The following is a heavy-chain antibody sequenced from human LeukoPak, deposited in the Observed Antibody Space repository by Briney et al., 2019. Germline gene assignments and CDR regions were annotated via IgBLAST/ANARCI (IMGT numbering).Heavy chain of an antibody. V-gene: IGHV4-59*01. D-gene: IGHD1-26*01. Sequence: SETLSLTCSVSSGSITSYYWSWLRQPPGKGLEWIGYIYYSESTNYNPSVKSRVTMSVDTSKNQFSLKLNSVTAADTAVYYCATLWRLGASTGEAFDIWGQGTMVTVSS. CDR1: SGSITSYY. CDR3: ATLWRLGASTGEAFDI. CDR2: IYYSEST. J-gene: IGHJ3*02.